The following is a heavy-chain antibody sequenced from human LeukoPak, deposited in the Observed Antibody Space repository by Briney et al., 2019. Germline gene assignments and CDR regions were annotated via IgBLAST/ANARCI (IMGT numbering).Heavy chain of an antibody. CDR1: GYTFTDFY. Sequence: ASVKVSCKASGYTFTDFYMHWVRQAPGQGLEWMGCINLNSGGTNYAQNFQGRVTMTRDTSISTAYMELNRLIPDDTAVYYCARAAKWELLKGGLDSWGQGTLVTVSS. D-gene: IGHD1-26*01. J-gene: IGHJ4*02. CDR2: INLNSGGT. V-gene: IGHV1-2*02. CDR3: ARAAKWELLKGGLDS.